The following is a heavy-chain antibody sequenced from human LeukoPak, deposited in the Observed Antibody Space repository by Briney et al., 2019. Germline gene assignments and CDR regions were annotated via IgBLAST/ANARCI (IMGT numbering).Heavy chain of an antibody. CDR1: GFSLSTSGMR. J-gene: IGHJ4*02. V-gene: IGHV2-70*04. Sequence: SGPALVKPTQPLTLTCTFSGFSLSTSGMRVSWIRQPPGKALEWLAHIDWDDDKFYSTSLKTRLTISKDTSKNQVVLTMTNMDPVDTATYYCARVRCGGDCYPDYWGQGTLVTVSS. CDR3: ARVRCGGDCYPDY. D-gene: IGHD2-21*02. CDR2: IDWDDDK.